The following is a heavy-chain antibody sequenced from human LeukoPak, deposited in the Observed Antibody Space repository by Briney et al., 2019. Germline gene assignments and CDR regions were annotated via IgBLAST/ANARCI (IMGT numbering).Heavy chain of an antibody. V-gene: IGHV1-46*01. CDR3: ARSGDIAAAGTDY. J-gene: IGHJ4*02. CDR1: GYTFTSYH. CDR2: INPSGGRT. Sequence: EASVKVSCKASGYTFTSYHMHWVRQAPGQGLEGMGIINPSGGRTSYAQKFQGRVTLTRDMSTSTVYMELRSLRSDDTAVYYCARSGDIAAAGTDYWGQGTLVTVSS. D-gene: IGHD6-13*01.